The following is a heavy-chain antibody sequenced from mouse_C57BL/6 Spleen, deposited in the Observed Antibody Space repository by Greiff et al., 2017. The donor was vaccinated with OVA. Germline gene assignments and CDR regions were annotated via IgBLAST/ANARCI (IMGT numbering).Heavy chain of an antibody. CDR2: SRNKANDYTT. V-gene: IGHV7-1*01. CDR3: ARVLGLYYAMDY. Sequence: EVHLVESGGGLVQSGRSLRLSCATSGFTFSDFYMEWVRQAPGKGLEWIAASRNKANDYTTEYSASVKGRFIVSRDTSQSILYLQMNALRAEDTAIYYCARVLGLYYAMDYWGQGTSVTVSS. CDR1: GFTFSDFY. J-gene: IGHJ4*01. D-gene: IGHD3-2*02.